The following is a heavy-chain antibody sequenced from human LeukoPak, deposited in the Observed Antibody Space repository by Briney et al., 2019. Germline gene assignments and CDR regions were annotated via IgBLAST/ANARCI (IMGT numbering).Heavy chain of an antibody. CDR3: AKVPRTNHDNFFDY. Sequence: GGSLRLSCTASGFTFGEYAMNWLRQAPGKGLEWVSYITGSSDGILYTDSVKGRFTISRDNAKNSVYLQMNSLRAEDTALYYCAKVPRTNHDNFFDYWGQGTLVTVSS. V-gene: IGHV3-48*01. CDR1: GFTFGEYA. CDR2: ITGSSDGI. J-gene: IGHJ4*02. D-gene: IGHD2-8*01.